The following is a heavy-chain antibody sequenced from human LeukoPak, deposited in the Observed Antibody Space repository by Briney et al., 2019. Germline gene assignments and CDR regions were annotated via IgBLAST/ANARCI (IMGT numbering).Heavy chain of an antibody. Sequence: LPGGSLRLSCAASGFTFSSYWMSWVRQAPGKGLEWVANIKQDGSEKYYVDSVKGRFTISRDNAKNSLYLQMNSLRAEDTAVYYCARALYSGGWYEDYWGQGTLVTVSS. D-gene: IGHD6-19*01. J-gene: IGHJ4*02. CDR2: IKQDGSEK. CDR3: ARALYSGGWYEDY. CDR1: GFTFSSYW. V-gene: IGHV3-7*01.